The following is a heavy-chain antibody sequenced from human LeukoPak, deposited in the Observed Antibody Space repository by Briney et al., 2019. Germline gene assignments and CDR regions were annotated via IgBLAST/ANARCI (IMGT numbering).Heavy chain of an antibody. Sequence: SETLSLTCTVSGGSISSYYWSWIRQPPGKGLEWIGYIYYRRSTNYNPSLKSRVTISVDTSKNQFSLKLSSLTAADTAVYYCARAEPTAMVSVAFDYWGQGALVTVSS. CDR2: IYYRRST. D-gene: IGHD5-18*01. CDR3: ARAEPTAMVSVAFDY. CDR1: GGSISSYY. V-gene: IGHV4-59*01. J-gene: IGHJ4*02.